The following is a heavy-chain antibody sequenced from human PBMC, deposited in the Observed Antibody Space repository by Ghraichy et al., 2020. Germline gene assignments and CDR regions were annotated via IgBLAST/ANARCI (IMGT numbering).Heavy chain of an antibody. Sequence: GGSLRLSCAASGFTFDGYTMHWVRQAPGKGLEWVSLISWDGGSTYYADSVKGRFTISRDNSKNSLYLQMNSLRTEDTALYYCAKNRAAIVRLDAFDIWGQGTMVTVSS. J-gene: IGHJ3*02. CDR3: AKNRAAIVRLDAFDI. D-gene: IGHD2-2*02. CDR2: ISWDGGST. V-gene: IGHV3-43*01. CDR1: GFTFDGYT.